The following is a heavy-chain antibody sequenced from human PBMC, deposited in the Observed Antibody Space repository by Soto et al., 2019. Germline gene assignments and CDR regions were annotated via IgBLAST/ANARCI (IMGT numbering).Heavy chain of an antibody. CDR1: GFTVSSNY. J-gene: IGHJ6*03. CDR2: IYSGGST. CDR3: AREDYYYYYRDV. Sequence: EVQLVESGGGLVQPGGSLRLSCAASGFTVSSNYMSWVRQAPGKGLEWVSVIYSGGSTYYADSVKGRFTISRDNSKNTLYLQMNSLRAEDTAVYYCAREDYYYYYRDVWGKGTTVTVSS. V-gene: IGHV3-66*01.